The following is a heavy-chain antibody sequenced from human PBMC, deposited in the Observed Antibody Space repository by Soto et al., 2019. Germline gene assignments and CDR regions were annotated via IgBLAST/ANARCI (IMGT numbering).Heavy chain of an antibody. V-gene: IGHV4-4*02. CDR3: ARTSYYDSTGYYNLDV. CDR2: IHHSETT. J-gene: IGHJ6*02. Sequence: PSETLSLTCAVSGASITSNNWWAWLRRSPGKGLEWIGEIHHSETTNYNPSLNSRVSISVDKSKNQFSLKLNSVNAADTADYYCARTSYYDSTGYYNLDVWGPGTTVTVSS. D-gene: IGHD3-22*01. CDR1: GASITSNNW.